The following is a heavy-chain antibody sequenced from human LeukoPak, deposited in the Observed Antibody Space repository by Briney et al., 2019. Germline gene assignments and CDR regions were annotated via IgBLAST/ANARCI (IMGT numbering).Heavy chain of an antibody. V-gene: IGHV3-15*01. D-gene: IGHD6-13*01. Sequence: GGSLRFSCAASGFTFSNAWMSWVRQAPGKGLEWVGQIKSKTDGGTTDYAAPVKGRFTISRDDSKNTLYLQMNSLKSEDTAVYYCARVQIPSSWYYYGMDVWGQGTTVTVSS. CDR2: IKSKTDGGTT. CDR3: ARVQIPSSWYYYGMDV. J-gene: IGHJ6*02. CDR1: GFTFSNAW.